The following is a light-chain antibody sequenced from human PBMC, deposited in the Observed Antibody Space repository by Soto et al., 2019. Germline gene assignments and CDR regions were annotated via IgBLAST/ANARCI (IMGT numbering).Light chain of an antibody. V-gene: IGLV3-1*01. CDR2: QDN. J-gene: IGLJ2*01. Sequence: SYELTQPPSVSVSPGQTASITGSEDKLGGKFAYWYQQKTGQSPLLIIYQDNKRPSGIPERFSGSNSGNTATLTISGTQAVDEADYYCQTWDSGTAVFGGGTKLTVL. CDR3: QTWDSGTAV. CDR1: KLGGKF.